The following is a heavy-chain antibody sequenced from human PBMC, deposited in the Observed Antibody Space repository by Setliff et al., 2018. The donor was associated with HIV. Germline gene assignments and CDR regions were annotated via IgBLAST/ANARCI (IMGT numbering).Heavy chain of an antibody. CDR3: ARDDYGDYTVFDI. Sequence: TLSLTCTVSGGSISSSSYYWGWIRQPPGKGLEWIGSIHYSGNTYNNPSLKSRATISVDTSKNQFSLKLSSVTAADTAVYYCARDDYGDYTVFDIWGQGTMVTVSS. D-gene: IGHD4-17*01. V-gene: IGHV4-39*07. CDR1: GGSISSSSYY. CDR2: IHYSGNT. J-gene: IGHJ3*02.